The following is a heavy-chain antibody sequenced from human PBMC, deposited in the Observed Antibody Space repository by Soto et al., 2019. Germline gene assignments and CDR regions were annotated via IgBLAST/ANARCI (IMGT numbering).Heavy chain of an antibody. Sequence: PGESLKISCKVSGDSFTSFWIGWVRQMPGKGLEWLGSIYPGDSDTRYSPSFQGQVTISADKSITTAYLQWSSLKASDTAIYYCARQHPLDRRGWYYWGQGTLVTVSS. CDR3: ARQHPLDRRGWYY. V-gene: IGHV5-51*01. CDR2: IYPGDSDT. J-gene: IGHJ4*02. CDR1: GDSFTSFW. D-gene: IGHD6-19*01.